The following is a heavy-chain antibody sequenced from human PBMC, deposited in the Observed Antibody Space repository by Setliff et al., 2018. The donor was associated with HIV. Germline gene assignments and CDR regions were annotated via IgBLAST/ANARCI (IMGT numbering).Heavy chain of an antibody. CDR3: ARDDHYYDSGSLYSDWYFDL. CDR2: IIHSGST. CDR1: GGSFSDTF. D-gene: IGHD3-10*01. Sequence: SETLSLTCAVYGGSFSDTFWTWIRQPPGKGLEWIGDIIHSGSTNYNPSLKTRVAISVDASQKQFSLRLTSVTAADTAVYYCARDDHYYDSGSLYSDWYFDLWGRGTLVTVSS. J-gene: IGHJ2*01. V-gene: IGHV4-34*12.